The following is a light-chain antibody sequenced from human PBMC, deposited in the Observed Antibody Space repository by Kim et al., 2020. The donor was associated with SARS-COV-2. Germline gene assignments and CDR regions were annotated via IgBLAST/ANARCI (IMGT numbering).Light chain of an antibody. Sequence: SYELTQPPSVSVAPGKTATITCGENNIRSQSVHWYQQKPGQAPVLVIYYNNDRPSGIPERFSGSNSGNTATLTISGVEAGDEADYYCQVWDSSSDHYVFG. V-gene: IGLV3-21*04. CDR1: NIRSQS. CDR3: QVWDSSSDHYV. J-gene: IGLJ1*01. CDR2: YNN.